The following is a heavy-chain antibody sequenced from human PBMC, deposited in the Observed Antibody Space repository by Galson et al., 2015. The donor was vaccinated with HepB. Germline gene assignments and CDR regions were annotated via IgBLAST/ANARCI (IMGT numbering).Heavy chain of an antibody. CDR1: GFTFSSYA. D-gene: IGHD6-19*01. J-gene: IGHJ4*02. CDR3: AKALPGIAVAGSFDFDY. CDR2: ISGSGGST. Sequence: SLRLSCAASGFTFSSYAMSWVRQAPGKGLEWVSAISGSGGSTYYADSVKGRFTISRDNSKNTLYLQMNSLRAEDTAVYYCAKALPGIAVAGSFDFDYWGQGTLVTVSS. V-gene: IGHV3-23*01.